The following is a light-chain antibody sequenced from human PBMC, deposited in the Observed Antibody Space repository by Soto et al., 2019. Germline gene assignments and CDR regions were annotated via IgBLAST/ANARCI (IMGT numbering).Light chain of an antibody. CDR3: QQYASSPRT. V-gene: IGKV3-20*01. J-gene: IGKJ1*01. CDR1: QSFTTSH. Sequence: EIVLTQSPGTLSLSPGERATLFCRASQSFTTSHLAWYQQKPGQAPRVLIFGASSRATGIPDRFSGSGSGTDFTLTIGRLEPEDSAVYYCQQYASSPRTFGQGTTVEIK. CDR2: GAS.